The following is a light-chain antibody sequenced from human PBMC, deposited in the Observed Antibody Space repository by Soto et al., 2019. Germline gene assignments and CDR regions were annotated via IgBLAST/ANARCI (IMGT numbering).Light chain of an antibody. J-gene: IGKJ1*01. CDR2: AAS. CDR3: QQSFSSPPWT. Sequence: DIQMTQSPSAMSASVGDRVNITCRASQGISNYLAWFQLKPGKVPKRLMYAASTLQSGVPSRFSGSGSGTDFTLTISSLQPEDFATYYCQQSFSSPPWTFGQGTNVDI. V-gene: IGKV1-17*03. CDR1: QGISNY.